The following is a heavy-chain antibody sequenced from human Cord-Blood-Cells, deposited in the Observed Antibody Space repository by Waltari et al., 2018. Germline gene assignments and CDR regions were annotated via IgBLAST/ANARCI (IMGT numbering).Heavy chain of an antibody. J-gene: IGHJ3*02. V-gene: IGHV3-53*02. D-gene: IGHD4-17*01. Sequence: EVQLVETGGGLIQPGGSLRLSCAASGFTVSSNYMSWVRRAPGKGLAWGSVIYSGGSTYYADSVKVRFTISRDNSKNTLYLQMNSLRAEDTAVYYCARGTVVDAFDIWGQGTMVTVSS. CDR2: IYSGGST. CDR3: ARGTVVDAFDI. CDR1: GFTVSSNY.